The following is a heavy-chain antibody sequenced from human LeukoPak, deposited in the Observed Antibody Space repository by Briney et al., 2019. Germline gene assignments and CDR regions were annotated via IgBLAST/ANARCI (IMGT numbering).Heavy chain of an antibody. CDR1: GGSFSGYY. V-gene: IGHV4-34*01. CDR2: INHSGST. Sequence: PSETLSLTCAVCGGSFSGYYWSWIRQPPGKGLEWIGEINHSGSTNYNPSLKSRVTISVDTSKNQFSLKLSSVTAADTAVYYCARGRRWLQGYWGQGTLVTVSS. D-gene: IGHD5-18*01. CDR3: ARGRRWLQGY. J-gene: IGHJ4*02.